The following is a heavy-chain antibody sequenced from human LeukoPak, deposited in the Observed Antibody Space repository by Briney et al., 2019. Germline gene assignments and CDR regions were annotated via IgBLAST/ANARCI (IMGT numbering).Heavy chain of an antibody. Sequence: GGSLRLSCAASGFTFSSYITNWVRQAPGKGLEWVSSISSSSSYIYYADSVKGRVTISRDIAKNSLYLQINSLRAEDTAVYYCAGVGIAGDGDAYYGMDVWGQGATVTVCS. D-gene: IGHD6-13*01. CDR3: AGVGIAGDGDAYYGMDV. J-gene: IGHJ6*01. CDR1: GFTFSSYI. V-gene: IGHV3-21*01. CDR2: ISSSSSYI.